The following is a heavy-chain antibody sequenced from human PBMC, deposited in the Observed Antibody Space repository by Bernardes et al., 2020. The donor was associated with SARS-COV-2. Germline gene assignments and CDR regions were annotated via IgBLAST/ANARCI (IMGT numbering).Heavy chain of an antibody. CDR2: IYWDDDK. CDR3: AHWFGMITRAWFDP. V-gene: IGHV2-5*02. D-gene: IGHD3-16*01. CDR1: GFSLNPSGLG. Sequence: SGPTLLKPTQTLTLTCTFSGFSLNPSGLGVGWIRQPPGKALEWLALIYWDDDKRYTTSLKNRLTITKDTSKNQVVLTMTNMDPVDTATYYCAHWFGMITRAWFDPWGQGTLVTVSS. J-gene: IGHJ5*02.